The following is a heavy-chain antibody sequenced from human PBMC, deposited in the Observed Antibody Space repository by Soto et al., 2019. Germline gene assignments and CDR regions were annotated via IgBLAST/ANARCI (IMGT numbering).Heavy chain of an antibody. CDR1: GGTFSSYA. CDR2: IIPIFGTA. Sequence: QVQLVQSGAEMKKPGSSVKVSCKASGGTFSSYAISWVRQAPGQGLEWMGGIIPIFGTANYAQKFQGRVTITADESTSTAYMELSSLRSEDTAVYYCARGEYDILTGSHYYCGMDVWGQGTTVTVSS. V-gene: IGHV1-69*01. D-gene: IGHD3-9*01. J-gene: IGHJ6*02. CDR3: ARGEYDILTGSHYYCGMDV.